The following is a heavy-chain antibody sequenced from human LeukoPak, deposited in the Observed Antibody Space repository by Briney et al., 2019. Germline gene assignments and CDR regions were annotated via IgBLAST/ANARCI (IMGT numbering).Heavy chain of an antibody. J-gene: IGHJ6*03. V-gene: IGHV1-46*01. D-gene: IGHD2-21*02. Sequence: ASVKVSCKASGYTFTSYGISWVRQAPAQGLEWMGIINPNGGSTSYAQKFQGRLTMTRDMSTSTVYMELSSLRSEDTAVYYCARLYCGGDCSSPQIYYYYYYMDVWGKGTTVTVSS. CDR3: ARLYCGGDCSSPQIYYYYYYMDV. CDR2: INPNGGST. CDR1: GYTFTSYG.